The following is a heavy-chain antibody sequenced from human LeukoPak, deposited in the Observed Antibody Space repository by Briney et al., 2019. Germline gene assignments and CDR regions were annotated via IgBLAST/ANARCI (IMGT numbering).Heavy chain of an antibody. V-gene: IGHV4-39*01. CDR3: ARQRTWNHEFDS. Sequence: SETLSLTCAVSGGSINSGSYYWGWIRQPPGKGLEWIGSIHYSGRTYYNPALKSRVTISVDTSKNQFSLKLSSVTAADTAVYHCARQRTWNHEFDSWGRGTLVTVSS. D-gene: IGHD1-1*01. J-gene: IGHJ5*01. CDR1: GGSINSGSYY. CDR2: IHYSGRT.